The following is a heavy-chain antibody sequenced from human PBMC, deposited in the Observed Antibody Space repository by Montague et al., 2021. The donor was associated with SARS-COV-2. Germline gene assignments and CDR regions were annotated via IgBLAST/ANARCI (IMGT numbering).Heavy chain of an antibody. D-gene: IGHD3-22*01. CDR2: IYYSGST. CDR3: ADEVGTRIVVVIIKLRYYFDD. CDR1: DGSISSISYY. Sequence: SETLSLTCTVSDGSISSISYYWGWIRQPPGKGLEWIGSIYYSGSTYYTPSLKSRVTISVDTSQNQFSLKLSSVTAADAAVYYCADEVGTRIVVVIIKLRYYFDDWGQGTLVTVSS. V-gene: IGHV4-39*01. J-gene: IGHJ4*02.